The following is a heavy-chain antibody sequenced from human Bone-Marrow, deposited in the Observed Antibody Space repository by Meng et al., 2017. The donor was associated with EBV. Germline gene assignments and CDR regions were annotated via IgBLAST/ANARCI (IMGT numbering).Heavy chain of an antibody. J-gene: IGHJ4*02. V-gene: IGHV1-69*01. CDR3: ASESGRGYTPDY. CDR2: LIPMFGAP. CDR1: GVPFSSDA. Sequence: SGAEGKRPGSSGKVACKTAGVPFSSDAISWVRQAPGQGLEWLGGLIPMFGAPNYAQKFQGRVTITADESTSTHYMELSSLRSEDTAVYYCASESGRGYTPDYWGQGTLVTVSS. D-gene: IGHD3-10*01.